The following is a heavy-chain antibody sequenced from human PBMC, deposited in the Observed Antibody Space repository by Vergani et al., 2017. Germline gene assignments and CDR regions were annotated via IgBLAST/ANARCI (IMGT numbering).Heavy chain of an antibody. CDR3: AGHSTVEWLVKLGWIDP. J-gene: IGHJ5*02. CDR2: IYYSGST. D-gene: IGHD6-19*01. V-gene: IGHV4-39*01. Sequence: QLQLQESGPGLVKPSATLSLTCSVSGASIRSSNYYWGWIRHPPGKGLEWIASIYYSGSTYYNPSLKSRVTISLDTSKNQFSLKQSSVTAADTAVYFCAGHSTVEWLVKLGWIDPWGQGILVTVSS. CDR1: GASIRSSNYY.